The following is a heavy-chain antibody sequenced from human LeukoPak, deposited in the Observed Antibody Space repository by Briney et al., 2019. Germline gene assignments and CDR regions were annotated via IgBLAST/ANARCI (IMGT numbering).Heavy chain of an antibody. J-gene: IGHJ4*02. CDR3: ARIDRAVAGTIDY. V-gene: IGHV4-39*07. CDR1: GGSISSSSYY. CDR2: IYYSGST. Sequence: SQTLSLTCTVSGGSISSSSYYWGWIRQPPGKGLEWIGSIYYSGSTYYNPSLKSRVTLSVDTSKNQFSLKLSSVTAADTAVYYCARIDRAVAGTIDYWGQGTLVTVSS. D-gene: IGHD6-19*01.